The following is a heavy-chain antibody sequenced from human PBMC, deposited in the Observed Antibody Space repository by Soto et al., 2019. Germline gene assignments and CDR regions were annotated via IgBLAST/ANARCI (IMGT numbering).Heavy chain of an antibody. CDR2: ISDNGSSN. CDR3: VTCIGNYWATHY. V-gene: IGHV3-30*03. J-gene: IGHJ4*02. CDR1: GFTLSNYV. D-gene: IGHD1-7*01. Sequence: GGSLKLSSAAPGFTLSNYVMSCVRQAPDKDLEWVAFISDNGSSNFYADPMKVRHTISRDNSKNTLYLQMNSLRAEDTAVYYCVTCIGNYWATHYWGRGT.